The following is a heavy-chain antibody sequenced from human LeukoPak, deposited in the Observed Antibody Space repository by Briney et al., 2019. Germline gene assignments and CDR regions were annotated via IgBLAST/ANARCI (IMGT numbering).Heavy chain of an antibody. D-gene: IGHD4-11*01. Sequence: SETLSLTCTVSGGSIKTSRYYWAWFRQPPGKGLEWIGSIYYTGSTYYNPSLKSRVTISVDTSKNQFSLKLTSVTAADTALYYCARHTGYISGEYSNYEDSWGQGTLVTVSS. V-gene: IGHV4-39*01. CDR3: ARHTGYISGEYSNYEDS. CDR1: GGSIKTSRYY. J-gene: IGHJ4*02. CDR2: IYYTGST.